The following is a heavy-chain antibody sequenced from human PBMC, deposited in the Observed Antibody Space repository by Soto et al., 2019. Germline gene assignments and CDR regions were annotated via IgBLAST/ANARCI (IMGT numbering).Heavy chain of an antibody. CDR2: IRSKAYGGTT. J-gene: IGHJ4*02. V-gene: IGHV3-49*02. D-gene: IGHD5-12*01. CDR3: TRDKGRWLQYSDY. Sequence: LSCPASGFAFAGSPRNWRRQPPGKGLEWVGFIRSKAYGGTTEYAASVKGRFTISRDDCKSIAYLQMNSLKTEDTAVYYSTRDKGRWLQYSDYWGQGTLVTLS. CDR1: GFAFAGSP.